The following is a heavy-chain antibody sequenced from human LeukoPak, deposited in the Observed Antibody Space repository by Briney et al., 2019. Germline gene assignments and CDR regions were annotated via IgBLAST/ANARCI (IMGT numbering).Heavy chain of an antibody. CDR1: SGSISNYY. V-gene: IGHV4-59*12. Sequence: SETLSLTCTVSSGSISNYYWSWIRQPPGKGLEWIGYISYSGNTNYNPSLKSRVTISVDTSKNQFSLKLSSVTAADTAVYYCARVIIVVVPAATQNFDYWGQGTLVTVSS. J-gene: IGHJ4*02. D-gene: IGHD2-2*01. CDR2: ISYSGNT. CDR3: ARVIIVVVPAATQNFDY.